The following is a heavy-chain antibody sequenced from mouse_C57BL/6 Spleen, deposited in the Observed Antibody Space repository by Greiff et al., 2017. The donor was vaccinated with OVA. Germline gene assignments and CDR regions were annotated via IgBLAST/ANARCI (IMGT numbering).Heavy chain of an antibody. D-gene: IGHD1-1*01. Sequence: QVQLKQPGAELVKPGASVKMSCKASGYTFTSYWITWVKQRPGQGLEWIGDIYPGSGSTNYNEKFKSKATLTVDTSSSTAYMQLSSLTSEDSAVYYCARDRGSSYGRYFDVWGTGTTVTVSS. CDR1: GYTFTSYW. V-gene: IGHV1-55*01. CDR3: ARDRGSSYGRYFDV. J-gene: IGHJ1*03. CDR2: IYPGSGST.